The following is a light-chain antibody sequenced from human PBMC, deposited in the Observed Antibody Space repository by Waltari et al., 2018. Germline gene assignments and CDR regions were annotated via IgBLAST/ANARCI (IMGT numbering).Light chain of an antibody. CDR3: YSASDDNLI. J-gene: IGLJ2*01. V-gene: IGLV3-27*01. CDR2: RAS. Sequence: SYELTQPSSVSVSPGQTAKITCSGDILPEKYARWFQQKPGPAPGMLIYRASERPSGVPERFSGSSSGPTVTLTISGAQDEDEADYYCYSASDDNLIFGGGTKLTVL. CDR1: ILPEKY.